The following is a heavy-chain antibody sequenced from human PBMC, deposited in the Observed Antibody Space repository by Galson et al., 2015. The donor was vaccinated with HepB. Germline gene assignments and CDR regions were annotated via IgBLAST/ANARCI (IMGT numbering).Heavy chain of an antibody. CDR2: IYPGDSDA. V-gene: IGHV5-51*01. CDR3: ARVMVRGTHCLDV. Sequence: QSGAEVKKPGESLKISCQGSRDSFTGYWIAWVRQMPGKGLGWMGIIYPGDSDAKYSPSFQGHVTFSADKSTTTAYLQWISLTVADIAIYYCARVMVRGTHCLDVWGQGTTVTVSS. J-gene: IGHJ6*02. D-gene: IGHD3-10*01. CDR1: RDSFTGYW.